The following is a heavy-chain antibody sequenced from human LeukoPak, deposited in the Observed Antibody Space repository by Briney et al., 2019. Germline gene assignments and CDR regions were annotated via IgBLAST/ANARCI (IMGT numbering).Heavy chain of an antibody. CDR2: INYSGNG. J-gene: IGHJ4*02. Sequence: PSETLSLTCAVSGRSIGGSSYYWGWIRQPPGRGLEWIGSINYSGNGYYNPSLKGRLTMSVDTSKNHFSLKLTSVTAADSGLYYRARHLTTWGDNWGQGTVVIVSS. D-gene: IGHD4-17*01. CDR3: ARHLTTWGDN. V-gene: IGHV4-39*01. CDR1: GRSIGGSSYY.